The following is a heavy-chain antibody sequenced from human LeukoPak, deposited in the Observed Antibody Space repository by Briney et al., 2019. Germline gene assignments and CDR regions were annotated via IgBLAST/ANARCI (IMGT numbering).Heavy chain of an antibody. CDR1: GFSFSHYW. CDR2: IKQDGSET. J-gene: IGHJ6*03. CDR3: ARPADYIPYYMDV. V-gene: IGHV3-7*01. D-gene: IGHD4-11*01. Sequence: PGGSLRLSCAASGFSFSHYWMTWVRQSPGKGLEWVANIKQDGSETYYVDSVRGRFTVSRDNAKNSLYLQMNSLRAEDTAVYYCARPADYIPYYMDVWGKGTTVTVSS.